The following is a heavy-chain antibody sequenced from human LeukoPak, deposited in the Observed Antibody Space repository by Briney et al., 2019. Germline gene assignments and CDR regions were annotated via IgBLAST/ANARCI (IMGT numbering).Heavy chain of an antibody. Sequence: SETLSLTCTVSGGSISSSSYYWGWIRQPPGKGLEWIGSIYYSGSTYYNPSLKSRVIISVDTSKNQFSLKLSSVTAADTAVYYCARDGSQHYYDSSGYYYYWGQGTLVTVSS. CDR3: ARDGSQHYYDSSGYYYY. D-gene: IGHD3-22*01. CDR1: GGSISSSSYY. V-gene: IGHV4-39*02. J-gene: IGHJ4*02. CDR2: IYYSGST.